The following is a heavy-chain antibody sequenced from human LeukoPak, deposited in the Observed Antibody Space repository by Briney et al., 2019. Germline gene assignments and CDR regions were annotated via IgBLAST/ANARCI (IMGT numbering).Heavy chain of an antibody. J-gene: IGHJ2*01. V-gene: IGHV1-46*02. Sequence: ASVKVSCKASGYTFNKYYIHWVRQAPGQGLEWMGIINPSSGNTSYAEKFQGRVTMTRDMSSTTVYMELTSLRSEDTAIYYCARSTGRGTSGRYYWYFDLWGRGTLVTVSS. CDR2: INPSSGNT. CDR1: GYTFNKYY. CDR3: ARSTGRGTSGRYYWYFDL. D-gene: IGHD1-26*01.